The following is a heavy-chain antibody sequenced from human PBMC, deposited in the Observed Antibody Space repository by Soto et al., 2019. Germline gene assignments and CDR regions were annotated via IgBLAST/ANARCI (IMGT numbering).Heavy chain of an antibody. CDR3: AITGFWSADDAFDI. Sequence: EVQLLESGGGLEQPGGSLRLSCAASGFTFSSYAVSWVRQAPGQGLEWVSTISGSGGSTYYADSVKGRFTISRDNSKNTLYLQMNSLRAEDTAVYYCAITGFWSADDAFDIWGQGTMVTVSS. V-gene: IGHV3-23*01. CDR1: GFTFSSYA. CDR2: ISGSGGST. D-gene: IGHD3-3*01. J-gene: IGHJ3*02.